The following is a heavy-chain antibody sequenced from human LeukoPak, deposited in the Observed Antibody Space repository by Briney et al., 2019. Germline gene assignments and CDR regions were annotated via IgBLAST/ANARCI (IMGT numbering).Heavy chain of an antibody. Sequence: SVKVSCKASGGTFSSYAISWVRQAPGQGLEWMGGIIPIFGTANYAQKFQGRVTITADESTSTAYMELSSLRSEDTAVYYRARDGGSSVFYYYYYMDVWGKGTTVTVSS. CDR3: ARDGGSSVFYYYYYMDV. J-gene: IGHJ6*03. CDR1: GGTFSSYA. CDR2: IIPIFGTA. D-gene: IGHD6-6*01. V-gene: IGHV1-69*13.